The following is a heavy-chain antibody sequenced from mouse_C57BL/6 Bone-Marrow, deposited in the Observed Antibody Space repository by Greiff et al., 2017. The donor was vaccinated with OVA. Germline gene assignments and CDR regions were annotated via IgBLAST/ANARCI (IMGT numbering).Heavy chain of an antibody. Sequence: EVKLQESGPVLVKPGASVKMSCKASGYTFTDYYMNWVKQSHGKSLEWIGVINPYNGGTSYNQKFKGKATLTVDKSSSTAYMELNSLTSEDSAVYYCARGDWLYYWGQGTTLTVSS. CDR3: ARGDWLYY. CDR1: GYTFTDYY. V-gene: IGHV1-19*01. J-gene: IGHJ2*01. CDR2: INPYNGGT. D-gene: IGHD3-3*01.